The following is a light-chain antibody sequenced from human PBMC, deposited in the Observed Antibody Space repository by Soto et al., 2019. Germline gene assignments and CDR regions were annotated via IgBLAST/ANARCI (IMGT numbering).Light chain of an antibody. Sequence: DIQMTQSPSTLSASVGDRVTITCRASQNINSWLAWYQQKPGKAPNLLIYDASTLESGVPSRFSGSGSGTEFTLTISSLQPEDFATYYCQQFHSFSRTFGQGTMVEVK. V-gene: IGKV1-5*01. CDR3: QQFHSFSRT. CDR2: DAS. CDR1: QNINSW. J-gene: IGKJ1*01.